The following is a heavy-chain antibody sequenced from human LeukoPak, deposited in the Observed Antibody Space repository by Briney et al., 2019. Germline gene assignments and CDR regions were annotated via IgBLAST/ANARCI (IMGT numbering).Heavy chain of an antibody. CDR2: ISAYNGNT. Sequence: ASVKVSCKASGYTFTSYGISWVRQAPGQGLEWMGWISAYNGNTNYAQKLQGRVTMTTDTSTSTAYMELRSLRSDDTAVYYCARGVLRFLENYYYYYMDVWGKGTTVTVSS. CDR1: GYTFTSYG. D-gene: IGHD3-3*01. CDR3: ARGVLRFLENYYYYYMDV. J-gene: IGHJ6*03. V-gene: IGHV1-18*01.